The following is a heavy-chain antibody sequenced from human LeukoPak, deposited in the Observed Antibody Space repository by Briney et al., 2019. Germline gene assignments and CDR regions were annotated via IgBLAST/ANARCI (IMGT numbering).Heavy chain of an antibody. V-gene: IGHV1-2*02. CDR2: INPNSGGT. J-gene: IGHJ6*03. CDR3: ARGRGTTGSNRDFYYYYYMDI. Sequence: ASVKVSCKASGYTFTGYYMHWVRQAPGQGLEWMGWINPNSGGTNYAQKFQGRVTMTRDTSASTAYMELSSLRSDDMAVYYCARGRGTTGSNRDFYYYYYMDIWGNGTTVTVSS. D-gene: IGHD1-1*01. CDR1: GYTFTGYY.